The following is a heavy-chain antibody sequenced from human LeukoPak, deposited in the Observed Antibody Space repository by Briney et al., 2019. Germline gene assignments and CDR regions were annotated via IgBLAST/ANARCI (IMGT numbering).Heavy chain of an antibody. V-gene: IGHV3-7*03. Sequence: TGGSLRLSCAASGFTFSNLWMSWVRQAPGNGLEWVANMNQDGSEKYYVDSVKGRFTISRDNAKNSLYLQMNSLRAEDTAVYYCAREGQWGQGTTVTVSS. CDR3: AREGQ. CDR2: MNQDGSEK. CDR1: GFTFSNLW. J-gene: IGHJ6*02.